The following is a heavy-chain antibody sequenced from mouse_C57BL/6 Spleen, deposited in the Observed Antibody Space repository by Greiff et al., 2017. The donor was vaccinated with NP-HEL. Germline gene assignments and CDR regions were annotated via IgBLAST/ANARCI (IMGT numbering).Heavy chain of an antibody. CDR1: GYTFTSYW. Sequence: QVQLQQPGAELVKPGASVKMSCKASGYTFTSYWITWVKQRPGQGLEWIGDIYPGSGSTNYNEKFKSKATLTVDTSSSTAYMQLSSLTSEDAAVYYCAFYYGSSWAMDYWGQGTSVTVSS. D-gene: IGHD1-1*01. CDR2: IYPGSGST. CDR3: AFYYGSSWAMDY. V-gene: IGHV1-55*01. J-gene: IGHJ4*01.